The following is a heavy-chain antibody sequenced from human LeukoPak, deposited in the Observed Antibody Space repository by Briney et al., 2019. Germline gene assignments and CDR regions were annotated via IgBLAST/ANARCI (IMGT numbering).Heavy chain of an antibody. D-gene: IGHD2-15*01. J-gene: IGHJ6*02. CDR3: ARPSCSGGSCYSGFGYYGMDV. CDR1: GYSFTSYW. CDR2: IHPGDSDT. Sequence: GESLKISCKGSGYSFTSYWIGWVRQMPGKGLEWMGIIHPGDSDTRYSPSFQGQVTISADKSISTAYLQWSSLKASDTAMYYCARPSCSGGSCYSGFGYYGMDVWGQGTTVTVSS. V-gene: IGHV5-51*01.